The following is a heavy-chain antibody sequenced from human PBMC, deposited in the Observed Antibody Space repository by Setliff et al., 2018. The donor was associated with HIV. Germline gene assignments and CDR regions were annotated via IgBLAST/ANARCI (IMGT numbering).Heavy chain of an antibody. V-gene: IGHV4-4*02. D-gene: IGHD2-2*01. CDR2: IYHSEYT. J-gene: IGHJ6*02. CDR1: GGSISSDNW. CDR3: ARGHCSGTNCYGVDYYGMDV. Sequence: SETLSLTCAVSGGSISSDNWWTWVRQAPGKGLEWFGEIYHSEYTNYNPSLKSRVSMSVDKSKNQFSVKLTSVTAADTAVYYCARGHCSGTNCYGVDYYGMDVWGQGTTVTVSS.